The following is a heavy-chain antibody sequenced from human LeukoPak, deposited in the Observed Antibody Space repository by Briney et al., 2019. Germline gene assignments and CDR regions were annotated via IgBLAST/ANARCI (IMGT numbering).Heavy chain of an antibody. V-gene: IGHV1-2*02. J-gene: IGHJ4*02. D-gene: IGHD2-15*01. Sequence: GASVKVSCKASGYTFTSYDINWVRQATGQGLEWMGWINPNSGGTNYAQKFQGRVTMTRDTSISTAYMELSRLRSDDTAVYYCARLLQTDYWGQGTLVTVSS. CDR3: ARLLQTDY. CDR1: GYTFTSYD. CDR2: INPNSGGT.